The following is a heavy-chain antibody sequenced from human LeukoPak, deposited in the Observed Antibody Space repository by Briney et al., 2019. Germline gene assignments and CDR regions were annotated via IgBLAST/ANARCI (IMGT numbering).Heavy chain of an antibody. J-gene: IGHJ4*02. D-gene: IGHD3-22*01. CDR1: GYTFTSYG. Sequence: APVKVSCKASGYTFTSYGIRWVRQAPGQGLEWMGRISAYNGNTDYAQKLQGRVTMTRDTSTSTAYMELRSLRSDDTAVYYCARGYYDSSGYYYESDYWGQGTLVTVSS. CDR3: ARGYYDSSGYYYESDY. CDR2: ISAYNGNT. V-gene: IGHV1-18*01.